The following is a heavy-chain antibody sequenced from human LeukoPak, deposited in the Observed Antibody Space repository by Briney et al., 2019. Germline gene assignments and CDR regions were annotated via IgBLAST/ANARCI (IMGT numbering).Heavy chain of an antibody. D-gene: IGHD1-26*01. CDR3: ARGGSGSNQLSQGYYFDY. Sequence: PGGSLRLSCAASGFTFSGYSMNWVRQAPGKGLEWVSYISSSSSPIYYADSVKGRFTISRDNAKNSLYLQMNSLRAEDTAVYYCARGGSGSNQLSQGYYFDYWGQGTLVTVSS. CDR1: GFTFSGYS. CDR2: ISSSSSPI. J-gene: IGHJ4*02. V-gene: IGHV3-48*01.